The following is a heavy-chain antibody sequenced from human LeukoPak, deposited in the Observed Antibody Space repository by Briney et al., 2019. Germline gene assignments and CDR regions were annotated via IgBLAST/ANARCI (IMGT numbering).Heavy chain of an antibody. D-gene: IGHD2-2*01. CDR3: ARNYGSSLIRWFDL. CDR2: ISGSGGST. V-gene: IGHV3-23*01. J-gene: IGHJ5*02. Sequence: GGSLRLSCTASGFTFSSYTMSWVRPAPGKGLEWVSSISGSGGSTYYADSVKGRFTISRDNSKNTLYLQMNSLRAEDTAIYYCARNYGSSLIRWFDLWGQGTLVTVSS. CDR1: GFTFSSYT.